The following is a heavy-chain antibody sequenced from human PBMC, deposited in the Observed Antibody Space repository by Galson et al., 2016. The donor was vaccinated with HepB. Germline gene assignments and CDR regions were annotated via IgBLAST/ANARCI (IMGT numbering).Heavy chain of an antibody. Sequence: SLRLSCASSGFTFRYYAMTWVRRAPGKGLEWVSDISGAGGTTHYADSVKGRFTISRDNSRDTLSLQMDRLRAADTAVYYGAKERGWYGGPNYGSWGQGTLVTVSS. D-gene: IGHD2-15*01. CDR1: GFTFRYYA. CDR3: AKERGWYGGPNYGS. CDR2: ISGAGGTT. V-gene: IGHV3-23*01. J-gene: IGHJ5*02.